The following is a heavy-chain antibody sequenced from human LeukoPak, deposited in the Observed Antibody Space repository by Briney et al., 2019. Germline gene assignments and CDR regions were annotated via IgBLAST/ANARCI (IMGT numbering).Heavy chain of an antibody. D-gene: IGHD3-22*01. Sequence: ASVKVSCKASGYTFTGYYMHWVRQAPGQGLEWMGWINPNSGGTNYAQKFQGRVTMTRDTSISTAYMELSRLRSDDTAVYYCASFQYYYDSSGYFDYWGQGTLVTVSS. V-gene: IGHV1-2*02. CDR1: GYTFTGYY. CDR3: ASFQYYYDSSGYFDY. CDR2: INPNSGGT. J-gene: IGHJ4*02.